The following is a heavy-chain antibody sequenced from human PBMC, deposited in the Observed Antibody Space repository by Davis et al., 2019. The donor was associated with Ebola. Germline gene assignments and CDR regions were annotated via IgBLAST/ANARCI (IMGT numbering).Heavy chain of an antibody. Sequence: AASSQVSCNASGGTFSSYAISWVRQAPGQGLEWMGGIIPIFGTANYAQKFQGRVTITADKSTSTAYMELSSLRSDDTAVYYCARVGGYDNFDYWGQGTLVTVSS. CDR1: GGTFSSYA. V-gene: IGHV1-69*06. J-gene: IGHJ4*02. D-gene: IGHD5-12*01. CDR2: IIPIFGTA. CDR3: ARVGGYDNFDY.